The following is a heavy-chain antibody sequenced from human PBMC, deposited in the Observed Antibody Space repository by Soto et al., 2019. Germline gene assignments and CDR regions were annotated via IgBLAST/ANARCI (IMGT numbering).Heavy chain of an antibody. CDR1: GFGFSSYG. CDR2: ISGSGSSV. Sequence: EVRLVESGGGLVSPGGSLRLSCAASGFGFSSYGLNWVRQAPGRGLEWVSSISGSGSSVYVADSVRGRFIMSRDLSTNTVSLQMNSLRAEDTAVYYCAKVRASYLSASYFYYGLDVWGQGTTVTVSS. V-gene: IGHV3-23*04. J-gene: IGHJ6*02. CDR3: AKVRASYLSASYFYYGLDV. D-gene: IGHD3-10*01.